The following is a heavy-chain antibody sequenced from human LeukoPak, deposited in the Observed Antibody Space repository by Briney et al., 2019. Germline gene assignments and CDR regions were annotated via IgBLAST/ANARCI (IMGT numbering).Heavy chain of an antibody. V-gene: IGHV3-53*01. Sequence: PGGSLRLSCAASGFTVSSNYMSWVRQAPGKGLEWVSVIYSGGSTYYADSVKGRFTISRDNSKNTLYLQMNSLRAEDTAVYYCARDSRRGGYYFDFWGQGNLVTVSS. CDR3: ARDSRRGGYYFDF. CDR2: IYSGGST. D-gene: IGHD5-24*01. J-gene: IGHJ4*02. CDR1: GFTVSSNY.